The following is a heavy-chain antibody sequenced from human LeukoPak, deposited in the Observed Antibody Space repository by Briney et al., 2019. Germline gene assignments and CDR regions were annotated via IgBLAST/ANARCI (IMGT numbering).Heavy chain of an antibody. J-gene: IGHJ4*02. CDR1: GGSFSGYY. D-gene: IGHD5-18*01. CDR3: AGTRGYSYGRLGY. Sequence: SETLSLSCAVYGGSFSGYYWSWSRQPPGKGLEWIGEINHSGSTNYNPSLKSRVTISVDTSKNQFSLKLSSVTAADTAVYYCAGTRGYSYGRLGYWGQGTLVTVSS. V-gene: IGHV4-34*01. CDR2: INHSGST.